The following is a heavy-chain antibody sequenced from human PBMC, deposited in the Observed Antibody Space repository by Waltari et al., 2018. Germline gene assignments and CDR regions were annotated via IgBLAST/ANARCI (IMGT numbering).Heavy chain of an antibody. V-gene: IGHV4-39*01. J-gene: IGHJ4*02. D-gene: IGHD3-9*01. CDR2: IYYNGNT. CDR1: GGAITTNNYY. Sequence: QLQVQESGPGLVKPSETLSLTCTVSGGAITTNNYYWGWTRQPPGKGLEWIGSIYYNGNTYYNPSLKSRVTISADTSKNQFSLNLNSVTAADTAVYYCASLLTGDWGQGVLVTVSS. CDR3: ASLLTGD.